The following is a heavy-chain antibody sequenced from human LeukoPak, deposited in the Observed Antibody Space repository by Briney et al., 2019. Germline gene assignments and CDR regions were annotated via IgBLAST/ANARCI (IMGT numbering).Heavy chain of an antibody. D-gene: IGHD6-13*01. Sequence: TETLSLTCTVSGGSISSNYWSWIRQPPGKGLKWIGYCSYIGSTNYNPSLKSRVTISVDTSKNQFSLKLSSVTAADTAVYYCARGGSSHDYWGQGTLVTVSS. J-gene: IGHJ4*02. V-gene: IGHV4-59*01. CDR2: CSYIGST. CDR3: ARGGSSHDY. CDR1: GGSISSNY.